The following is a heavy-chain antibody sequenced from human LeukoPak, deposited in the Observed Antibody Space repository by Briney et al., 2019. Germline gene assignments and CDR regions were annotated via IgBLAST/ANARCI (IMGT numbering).Heavy chain of an antibody. CDR2: LYHSGST. CDR3: ARGDILVPAEIDY. V-gene: IGHV4-30-2*01. Sequence: SETLSLTCAVSGGSISSGGYSWSWIRQPPGKGLKWIGYLYHSGSTYYNPSLKSRVTISVDRYKNQFSLKLSSVTAADTAVYYCARGDILVPAEIDYWGQGTLVTVSS. J-gene: IGHJ4*02. CDR1: GGSISSGGYS. D-gene: IGHD2-2*01.